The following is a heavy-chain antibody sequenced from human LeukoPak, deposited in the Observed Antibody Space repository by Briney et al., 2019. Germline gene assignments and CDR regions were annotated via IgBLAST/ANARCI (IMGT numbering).Heavy chain of an antibody. V-gene: IGHV1-69*13. J-gene: IGHJ4*02. D-gene: IGHD2-2*01. CDR1: GGTFSSYA. CDR2: IIPIFGTA. CDR3: ARDRAVQNIVVVPAAI. Sequence: SVKVSCKASGGTFSSYAISWVRQAPGQGLEWMGGIIPIFGTANYAQKFQGRVTITADESPSTAYMELSSLRSEDTAVYYCARDRAVQNIVVVPAAIWGQGTLVTVSS.